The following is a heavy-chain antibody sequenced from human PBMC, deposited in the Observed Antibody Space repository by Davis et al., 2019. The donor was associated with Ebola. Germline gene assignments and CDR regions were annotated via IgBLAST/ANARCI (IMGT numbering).Heavy chain of an antibody. CDR2: VHGDGSYT. D-gene: IGHD5-24*01. J-gene: IGHJ5*02. Sequence: GESLKISCAASGFTFSRDWMHWVRQAPGKGLVWVSRVHGDGSYTTYADSVRGRFTISRDNAKNTLYLQMTRLRVEDTAVYYCVRDLEMGTIPSWGQGTLVTVS. CDR1: GFTFSRDW. CDR3: VRDLEMGTIPS. V-gene: IGHV3-74*01.